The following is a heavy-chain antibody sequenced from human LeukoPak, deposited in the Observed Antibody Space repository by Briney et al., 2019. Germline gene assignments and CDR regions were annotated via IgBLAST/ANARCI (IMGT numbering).Heavy chain of an antibody. J-gene: IGHJ4*02. D-gene: IGHD3-22*01. Sequence: SETLSLTCTVSGGSISSSSYYWGWIRQPPGKGLEWIGEIYHSGSTNYNPSLKSRVSISVDKSKNQLSLNLTSVTAADTAVYYCARYNYYDSSGYLDYWGQGTLVTVSS. V-gene: IGHV4-39*07. CDR3: ARYNYYDSSGYLDY. CDR2: IYHSGST. CDR1: GGSISSSSYY.